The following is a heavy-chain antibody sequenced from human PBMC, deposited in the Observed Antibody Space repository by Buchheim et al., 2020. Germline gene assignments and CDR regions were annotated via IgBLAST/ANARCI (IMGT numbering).Heavy chain of an antibody. Sequence: VQLVQSGAVLKKPGESLTTSCQGSGDVLSSYWIYWVRQTPEKGLEWMARIDLSDSFTYYSPSFEGHVTVSGDKSSTTAYLKWSSLKASDTAMYYCARSRYTYGLGLFDYWGQGTL. CDR1: GDVLSSYW. J-gene: IGHJ4*02. CDR3: ARSRYTYGLGLFDY. D-gene: IGHD3-16*01. V-gene: IGHV5-10-1*01. CDR2: IDLSDSFT.